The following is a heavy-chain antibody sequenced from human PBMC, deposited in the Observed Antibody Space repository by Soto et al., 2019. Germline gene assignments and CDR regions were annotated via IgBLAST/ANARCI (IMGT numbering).Heavy chain of an antibody. J-gene: IGHJ3*02. Sequence: SVKVSCKASGGTFSSYAISWVRQAPGQGLEWMGGIIPIFGTANYAQKFQGRVTITADESTSTAYMELSSLRSEDTAVYYCATPKIKYHYDSSGTRDAFDIWGQGIMVTVSS. CDR3: ATPKIKYHYDSSGTRDAFDI. CDR1: GGTFSSYA. V-gene: IGHV1-69*13. CDR2: IIPIFGTA. D-gene: IGHD3-22*01.